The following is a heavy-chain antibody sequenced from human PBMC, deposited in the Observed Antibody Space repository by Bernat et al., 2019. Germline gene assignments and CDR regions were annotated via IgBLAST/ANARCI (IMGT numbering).Heavy chain of an antibody. Sequence: DVQLVESGGGLVQPGGSLRLSCAASGFTVSRTFMTWVRQAPGKGLEWVSNIHSGDNTHYKDYVKGRFTISRDNAKNTLYLQMNGLRADDTAVYYCASDIRYSYGLDVWGQGTTVTVSS. CDR1: GFTVSRTF. CDR2: IHSGDNT. D-gene: IGHD1-14*01. CDR3: ASDIRYSYGLDV. J-gene: IGHJ6*02. V-gene: IGHV3-66*01.